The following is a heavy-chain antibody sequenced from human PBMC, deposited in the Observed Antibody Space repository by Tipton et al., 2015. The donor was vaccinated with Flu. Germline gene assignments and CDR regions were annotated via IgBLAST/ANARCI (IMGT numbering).Heavy chain of an antibody. V-gene: IGHV4-59*08. D-gene: IGHD3-3*01. Sequence: TLSLTCTVSGGSISSYYWSWIRQPPGKGLEWIGYIYYSGSTNYNPSLKSRVTISVDTSKNQFSLKLSSVTAADTAVYYCARSYYDFWSGYRSMDVWDQGP. CDR2: IYYSGST. CDR3: ARSYYDFWSGYRSMDV. J-gene: IGHJ6*02. CDR1: GGSISSYY.